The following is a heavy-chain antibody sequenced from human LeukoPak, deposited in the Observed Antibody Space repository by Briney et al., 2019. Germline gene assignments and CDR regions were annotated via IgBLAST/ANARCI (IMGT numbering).Heavy chain of an antibody. J-gene: IGHJ4*02. CDR2: IKSKTDGGTT. CDR1: GFTFSNAW. V-gene: IGHV3-15*01. D-gene: IGHD4-17*01. CDR3: AKDMVATVTLVHY. Sequence: GGSLRLSCAASGFTFSNAWMSWVRQAAGKGLEWVGRIKSKTDGGTTDYAAPVKGRFTISRDDSKNTLYLQMNSLRAEDTAVYYCAKDMVATVTLVHYWGQGTLVTVSS.